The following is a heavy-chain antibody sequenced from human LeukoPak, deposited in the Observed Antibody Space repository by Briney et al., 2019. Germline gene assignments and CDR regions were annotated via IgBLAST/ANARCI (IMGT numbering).Heavy chain of an antibody. CDR1: GSFSGYY. CDR3: ARGSRGGNFGVDY. V-gene: IGHV4-34*01. Sequence: SETLSLTCAVYGSFSGYYWSWIRQPPGKGLDWIGEINHSGSTNYNPSLKSRVTISVDTSKNQFSLKLSSVTAADTAVYYCARGSRGGNFGVDYWGQGTLVTVSS. J-gene: IGHJ4*02. CDR2: INHSGST. D-gene: IGHD4-23*01.